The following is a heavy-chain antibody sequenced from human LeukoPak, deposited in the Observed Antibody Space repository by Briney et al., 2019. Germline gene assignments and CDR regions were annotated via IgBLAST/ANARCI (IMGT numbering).Heavy chain of an antibody. J-gene: IGHJ4*02. Sequence: SSETLSLTCTVSGGSISSYYWSWIRQPPGKGLEWIGYIYYSGSTNYNPSLKSRVTISVDTSKNQFSLKLSSVTAADTAVYYCARDKGYGDYGGVIDYWGQGTLVTVSS. D-gene: IGHD4-17*01. CDR1: GGSISSYY. V-gene: IGHV4-59*12. CDR2: IYYSGST. CDR3: ARDKGYGDYGGVIDY.